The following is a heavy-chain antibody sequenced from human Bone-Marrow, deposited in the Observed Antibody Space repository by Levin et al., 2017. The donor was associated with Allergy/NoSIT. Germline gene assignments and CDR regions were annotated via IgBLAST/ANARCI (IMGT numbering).Heavy chain of an antibody. V-gene: IGHV3-15*01. CDR2: IKSKTDGGTT. CDR1: GFTFSDAW. Sequence: ESLKISCAASGFTFSDAWMSWVRQAPGKGLEWVGRIKSKTDGGTTDYAAPVKGRFTISRDDSKNTLYLQMDSLKTEDTAVYYCARSSSSWYYYWGQGTLVTVSS. D-gene: IGHD6-13*01. J-gene: IGHJ4*02. CDR3: ARSSSSWYYY.